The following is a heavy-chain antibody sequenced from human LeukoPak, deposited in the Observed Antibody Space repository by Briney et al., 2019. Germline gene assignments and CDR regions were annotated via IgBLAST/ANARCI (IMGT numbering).Heavy chain of an antibody. CDR1: GGTFSSYA. V-gene: IGHV1-69*04. CDR3: ARDPVEMANPGICSYFDY. D-gene: IGHD5-24*01. J-gene: IGHJ4*02. CDR2: IIPTFGIA. Sequence: GASVKVSCKASGGTFSSYAISWVRQAPGQGLEWMGRIIPTFGIANYAQKFQGRVTITADKSTSTAYMELSSLRSEDTAVYYCARDPVEMANPGICSYFDYWGQGTLVTVSS.